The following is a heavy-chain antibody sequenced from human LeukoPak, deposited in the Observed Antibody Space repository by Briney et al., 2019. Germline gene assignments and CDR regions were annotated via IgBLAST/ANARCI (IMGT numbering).Heavy chain of an antibody. D-gene: IGHD5-12*01. Sequence: PSETLSLTCTVSGYSISSSSYYWGWIRQPPGKGLEWIGSIYYSGSTYYNPSLKSRVTISVDTSKNQFSLKLSSVTAADTAVYYCANFYHRGYSGYYFDYWGQGTLVTVSS. CDR3: ANFYHRGYSGYYFDY. V-gene: IGHV4-39*07. CDR2: IYYSGST. J-gene: IGHJ4*02. CDR1: GYSISSSSYY.